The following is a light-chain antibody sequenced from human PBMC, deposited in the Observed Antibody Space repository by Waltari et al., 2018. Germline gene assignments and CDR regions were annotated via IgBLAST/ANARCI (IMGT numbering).Light chain of an antibody. CDR3: QHCGGSPPYT. CDR2: GAS. Sequence: EIVLTQSPATRSLSPGERATLSCRANQRISNIYLAWYQQKSGQAPGLLIYGASYRATGIPDRFSGSGSGTDFTLTIDRVEPGDVAVYYCQHCGGSPPYTFGQGTKLKI. CDR1: QRISNIY. J-gene: IGKJ2*01. V-gene: IGKV3-20*01.